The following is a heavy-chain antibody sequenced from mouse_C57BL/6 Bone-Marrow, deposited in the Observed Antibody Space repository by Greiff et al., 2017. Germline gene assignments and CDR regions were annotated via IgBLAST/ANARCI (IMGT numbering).Heavy chain of an antibody. V-gene: IGHV1-81*01. Sequence: VQLQQSGAELARPGASVKLSCKASGYTFTSYGISWVKQRTGQGLEWIGEIYPRSGNTYYTEKFKGKATLTADKSSSTAYMELRSLTSEDSAVYFCARGVWRFAYWGQGTLVTVSA. CDR2: IYPRSGNT. CDR1: GYTFTSYG. CDR3: ARGVWRFAY. J-gene: IGHJ3*01.